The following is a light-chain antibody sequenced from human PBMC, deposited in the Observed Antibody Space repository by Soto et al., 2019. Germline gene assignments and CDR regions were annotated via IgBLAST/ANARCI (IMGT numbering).Light chain of an antibody. V-gene: IGKV1-5*03. Sequence: DVQMTQSPSTLSASIGDRVTITCRAGQNIRGWLAWYQQKPGRAPKLLIYGASTLESGVTSRFSGTGYGTEFPLIISSLQPDDSATNYCQKYISTRTFGQGTKVEVK. CDR2: GAS. CDR1: QNIRGW. CDR3: QKYISTRT. J-gene: IGKJ1*01.